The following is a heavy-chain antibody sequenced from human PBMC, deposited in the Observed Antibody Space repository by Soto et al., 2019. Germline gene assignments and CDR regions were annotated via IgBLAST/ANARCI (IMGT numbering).Heavy chain of an antibody. J-gene: IGHJ5*02. D-gene: IGHD6-13*01. Sequence: GGSLRLSCAASGFTFRSFTMNWVRQAPGKGLEWVSTISSNSAYIYCTDALRGRFTISRDNAKNSLHLQMNSLRAEDTAVYYCTRDASRDSSARGWFDPWGPGTL. CDR1: GFTFRSFT. CDR3: TRDASRDSSARGWFDP. V-gene: IGHV3-21*01. CDR2: ISSNSAYI.